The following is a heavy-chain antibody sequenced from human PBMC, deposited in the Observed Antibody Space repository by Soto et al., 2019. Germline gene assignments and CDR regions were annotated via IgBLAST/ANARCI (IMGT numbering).Heavy chain of an antibody. D-gene: IGHD4-4*01. CDR2: ISGSGNYT. CDR3: AREGINNYNEYYFDS. V-gene: IGHV3-21*01. CDR1: GFTFSSYS. J-gene: IGHJ4*02. Sequence: VGSLRLSGAASGFTFSSYSMNWVRQARGKGLEWVSSISGSGNYTHYADFLRGRFTISRDNAKTSLYLQMNSLRAEDTAVYYCAREGINNYNEYYFDSWGQGTVVTVSS.